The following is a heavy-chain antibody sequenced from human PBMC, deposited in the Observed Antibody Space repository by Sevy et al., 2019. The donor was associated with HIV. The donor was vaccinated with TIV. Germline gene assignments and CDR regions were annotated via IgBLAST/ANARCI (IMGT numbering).Heavy chain of an antibody. D-gene: IGHD3-3*01. Sequence: GGSLRLSCAASGFTFSSYSMNWVRQAPGKGLEWISYISSSSSTIYYADSVTGRFTISRDNAKNSLYLQMNSLRDEDTAVYYCARGYDFWSGYYTWDYYYYGMDVWGQGTTVTVSS. CDR3: ARGYDFWSGYYTWDYYYYGMDV. J-gene: IGHJ6*02. CDR2: ISSSSSTI. CDR1: GFTFSSYS. V-gene: IGHV3-48*02.